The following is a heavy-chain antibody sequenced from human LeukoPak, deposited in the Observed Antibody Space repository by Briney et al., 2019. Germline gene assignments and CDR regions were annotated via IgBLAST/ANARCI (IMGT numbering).Heavy chain of an antibody. CDR3: ARLSSSYYAFDI. CDR1: GGSFSGYY. CDR2: INHSGST. V-gene: IGHV4-34*01. Sequence: TSETLSLTCAVYGGSFSGYYWSWIRQPPGKGLEWIGEINHSGSTNYNPSLKSRVTILVDTSKNQFSLKLSSVTAADTAVYYCARLSSSYYAFDIWGQGTMVTVSS. D-gene: IGHD6-13*01. J-gene: IGHJ3*02.